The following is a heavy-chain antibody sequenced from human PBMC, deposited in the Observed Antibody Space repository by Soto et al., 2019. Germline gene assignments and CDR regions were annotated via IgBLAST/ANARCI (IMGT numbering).Heavy chain of an antibody. D-gene: IGHD2-2*01. CDR1: GFTFSSYA. J-gene: IGHJ4*02. CDR2: ISGSGGST. V-gene: IGHV3-23*01. CDR3: AKDRYCSSIRCYAGFDY. Sequence: GGSLRLSCAASGFTFSSYAMSWVRQAPGKGLEWVSTISGSGGSTYYADSVKGRFTISRDSSKNTLYLQMNSLRAEDTAAYYCAKDRYCSSIRCYAGFDYWGQGTLVTVSS.